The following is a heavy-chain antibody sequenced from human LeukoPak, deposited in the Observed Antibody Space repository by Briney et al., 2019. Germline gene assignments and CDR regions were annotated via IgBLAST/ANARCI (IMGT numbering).Heavy chain of an antibody. V-gene: IGHV3-23*01. CDR3: ARDRYCSGGSCYFGHYYYMDV. D-gene: IGHD2-15*01. CDR1: GFTFSSYG. CDR2: ISGSGGST. J-gene: IGHJ6*03. Sequence: GGSLRLSCAASGFTFSSYGMSWVRQAPGKGLEWVSAISGSGGSTYYADSVKGRFTISRDNAKNSLYLQMNSLRAEDTAVYYCARDRYCSGGSCYFGHYYYMDVWGKGTTVTVSS.